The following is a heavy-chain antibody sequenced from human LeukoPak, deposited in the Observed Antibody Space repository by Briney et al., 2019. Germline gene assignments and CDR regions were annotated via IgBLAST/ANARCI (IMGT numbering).Heavy chain of an antibody. Sequence: GGSLRLSCAASGFTFNRYSMNWVRQAPGKGLEWISYISSSGTTIYYADSVQGRFIISRDNARNSLYLQMNSLRAEDTAVYYCARDRSQYYYDSSGRDAFDIWGQGTMVTVSS. V-gene: IGHV3-48*01. J-gene: IGHJ3*02. D-gene: IGHD3-22*01. CDR2: ISSSGTTI. CDR1: GFTFNRYS. CDR3: ARDRSQYYYDSSGRDAFDI.